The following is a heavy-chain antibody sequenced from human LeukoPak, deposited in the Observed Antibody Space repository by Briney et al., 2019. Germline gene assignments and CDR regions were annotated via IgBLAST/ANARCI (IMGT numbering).Heavy chain of an antibody. CDR1: GESFSGYY. D-gene: IGHD2-21*01. CDR2: ITHTGST. Sequence: PSETLSLTCAVYGESFSGYYWSWIRQPPGKGLEWIGEITHTGSTNYNPPLKSRVTISVDTSKNQLSLKLSSVTAADTAVYYCARGRRVPSLFPVDVWGKGTTVTVSS. J-gene: IGHJ6*04. V-gene: IGHV4-34*01. CDR3: ARGRRVPSLFPVDV.